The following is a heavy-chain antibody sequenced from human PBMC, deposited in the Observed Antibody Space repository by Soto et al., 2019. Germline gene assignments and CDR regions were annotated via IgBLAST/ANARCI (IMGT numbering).Heavy chain of an antibody. CDR1: GGSISSVNW. V-gene: IGHV4-4*02. CDR2: MHPSGST. J-gene: IGHJ6*03. D-gene: IGHD6-6*01. CDR3: ARGSRTYYMDV. Sequence: TSETLSLTCAVSGGSISSVNWWSWVRQSPGKGLEWIGEMHPSGSTNYNPSLKSRVTISVDTSKNQFSLKLSSVTAADTAVYYCARGSRTYYMDVWGKGTTVTVSS.